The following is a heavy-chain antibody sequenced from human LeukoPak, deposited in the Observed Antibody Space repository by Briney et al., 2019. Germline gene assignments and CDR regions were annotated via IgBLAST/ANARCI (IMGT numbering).Heavy chain of an antibody. V-gene: IGHV3-7*01. CDR3: AREGYGPLDF. Sequence: GSLRLSCAASGLTLSSYWMSWVRQAPGKGLEWVANIKQGGSEKYYVDSVEGRFTISRDNAKNSLYLQMNSLRAEDTAVYYCAREGYGPLDFWGQGTLVTVSS. CDR1: GLTLSSYW. J-gene: IGHJ4*02. CDR2: IKQGGSEK. D-gene: IGHD4-17*01.